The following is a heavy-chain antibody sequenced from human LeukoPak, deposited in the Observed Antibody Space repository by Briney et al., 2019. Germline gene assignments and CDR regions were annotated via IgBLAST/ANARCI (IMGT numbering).Heavy chain of an antibody. CDR1: GFTFSIYS. V-gene: IGHV3-21*01. J-gene: IGHJ4*02. CDR2: ISNSSSYI. Sequence: GGALRLSCAASGFTFSIYSMNWVRQAPGKGVECVSYISNSSSYIYYADSVKGRFTISRDNAKNSLYLQMNSLRAEDTAVYYCAKAQDIVVVPAAMDCWGQGTLVTVSS. CDR3: AKAQDIVVVPAAMDC. D-gene: IGHD2-2*01.